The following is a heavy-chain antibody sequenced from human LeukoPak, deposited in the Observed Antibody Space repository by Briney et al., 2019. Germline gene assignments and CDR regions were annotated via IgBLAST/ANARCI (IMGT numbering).Heavy chain of an antibody. CDR1: GFSFRSYP. CDR2: ISGSDGST. D-gene: IGHD3-10*01. CDR3: AVGGNYFYYYMDV. V-gene: IGHV3-23*01. J-gene: IGHJ6*03. Sequence: PGGSLRLSCAASGFSFRSYPMSWVRQAPGKGLEWVSTISGSDGSTYYADSVKGRFTISRDNAKNSVFLQMNSLRAEDTALYYCAVGGNYFYYYMDVWGKGTTVTVSS.